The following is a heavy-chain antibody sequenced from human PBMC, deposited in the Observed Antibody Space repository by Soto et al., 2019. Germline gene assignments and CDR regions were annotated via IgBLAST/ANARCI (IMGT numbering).Heavy chain of an antibody. CDR3: ARKVPGSTSRPDYWYFGL. J-gene: IGHJ2*01. D-gene: IGHD3-10*01. CDR1: GFTFINYA. Sequence: EVQLLESGGGLVQPGGSLRLSCAGSGFTFINYAMNWVRQAPGKGLEWVSTISGGGDAPFFADSVRGRFTISRDNSKNTVTLQMNNLGVDDTAVYFCARKVPGSTSRPDYWYFGLWGRGTLVTVSS. CDR2: ISGGGDAP. V-gene: IGHV3-23*01.